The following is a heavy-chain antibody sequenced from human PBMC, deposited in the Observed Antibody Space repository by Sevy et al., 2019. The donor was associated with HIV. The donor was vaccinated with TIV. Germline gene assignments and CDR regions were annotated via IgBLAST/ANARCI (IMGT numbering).Heavy chain of an antibody. CDR1: GFTFSNHA. D-gene: IGHD2-8*02. CDR2: IRYDRSNE. J-gene: IGHJ3*02. CDR3: AKDRKVLLVVYAIPFDVFDI. V-gene: IGHV3-30*02. Sequence: GGSLRLSCAASGFTFSNHAMHWVRQAPGKGLEWVAFIRYDRSNEYYADSVKGRFTISRDNSKNTLYLQMNSLRPEDTAVYYCAKDRKVLLVVYAIPFDVFDIWGQGTMVTVSS.